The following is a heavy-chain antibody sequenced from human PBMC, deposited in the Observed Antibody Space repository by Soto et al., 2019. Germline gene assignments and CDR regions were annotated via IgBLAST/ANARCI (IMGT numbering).Heavy chain of an antibody. Sequence: ASVKVSCKTSGYTFTVYYLHWVRQAPGQRLEWMGWINPSSGDTKYAQRFQGRVTMTRDTSITTAYMDLSGLRSDDTALYYCARDRGAGYYGMDVWGQGTTVTAP. CDR3: ARDRGAGYYGMDV. CDR1: GYTFTVYY. D-gene: IGHD3-16*01. V-gene: IGHV1-2*02. J-gene: IGHJ6*02. CDR2: INPSSGDT.